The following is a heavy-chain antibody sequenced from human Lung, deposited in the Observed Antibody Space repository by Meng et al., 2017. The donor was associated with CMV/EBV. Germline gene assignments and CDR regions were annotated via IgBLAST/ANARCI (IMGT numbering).Heavy chain of an antibody. V-gene: IGHV1-2*06. CDR1: GYTFTGYY. CDR2: ITPSSGGT. Sequence: QVQRVQSGAGVKKPWASVKVSCKASGYTFTGYYMHWLRQAPGQGLEWVGRITPSSGGTTYAQKFQGRVTMTRDTSISTAYMELSSLRSDDAAIYYCVRANLGSADYWGQGTLVTVSS. D-gene: IGHD7-27*01. CDR3: VRANLGSADY. J-gene: IGHJ4*02.